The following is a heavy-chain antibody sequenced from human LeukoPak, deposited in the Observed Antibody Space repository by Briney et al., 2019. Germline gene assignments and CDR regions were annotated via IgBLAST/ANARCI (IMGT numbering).Heavy chain of an antibody. CDR1: GGSFSGYY. CDR2: INHSGST. V-gene: IGHV4-34*01. CDR3: ARGVVVVVAATPGGGYCYYGMDV. D-gene: IGHD2-15*01. Sequence: SETLSLTCAVYGGSFSGYYWSWIRQPPGKGLEWIGEINHSGSTNYNPSLKSRVTISVDTSKNQFSLKLSSATAADTAVYYCARGVVVVVAATPGGGYCYYGMDVWGQGTTVTVSS. J-gene: IGHJ6*02.